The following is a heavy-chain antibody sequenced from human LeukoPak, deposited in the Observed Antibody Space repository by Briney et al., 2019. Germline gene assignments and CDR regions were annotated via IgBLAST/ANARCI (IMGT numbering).Heavy chain of an antibody. D-gene: IGHD3-22*01. Sequence: GGSLRLSCAASGFTFSSYSMNWVRQAPGKGLEWVANIKQDGSEKYYVDSVKGRFTISRDNAKNSLYLQMNSLRAEDTAVYYCARELSYDSDGAFGYWGQGTLVTVSS. CDR2: IKQDGSEK. CDR3: ARELSYDSDGAFGY. V-gene: IGHV3-7*01. CDR1: GFTFSSYS. J-gene: IGHJ4*02.